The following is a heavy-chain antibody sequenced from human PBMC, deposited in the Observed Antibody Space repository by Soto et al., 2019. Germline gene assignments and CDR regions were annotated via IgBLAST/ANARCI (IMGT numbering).Heavy chain of an antibody. CDR3: ARQVAAAAHWFDP. CDR1: GYTFTSYA. D-gene: IGHD6-13*01. Sequence: ASVKVSCKASGYTFTSYAMHWVRQAPGQRLEWMGWINAGNGNTKYSQKFQGRVTITRDTSASTAYLQWSSLKASDTAMYYCARQVAAAAHWFDPWGQGTLVTVSS. J-gene: IGHJ5*02. V-gene: IGHV1-3*01. CDR2: INAGNGNT.